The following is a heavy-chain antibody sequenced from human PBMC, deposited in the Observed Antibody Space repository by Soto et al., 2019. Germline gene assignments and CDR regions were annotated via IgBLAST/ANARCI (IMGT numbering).Heavy chain of an antibody. CDR2: IYGTGTT. Sequence: TLSLTCTVSDGSISSYYWSWIRQPPGKGLEWIGYIYGTGTTNYAPSLKNRVTMSLHTSKNQFSLTLSSVTAADTAMYYCAGFSRGTYLFGLWAPGTLVTVSS. D-gene: IGHD1-26*01. CDR1: DGSISSYY. J-gene: IGHJ4*02. V-gene: IGHV4-59*01. CDR3: AGFSRGTYLFGL.